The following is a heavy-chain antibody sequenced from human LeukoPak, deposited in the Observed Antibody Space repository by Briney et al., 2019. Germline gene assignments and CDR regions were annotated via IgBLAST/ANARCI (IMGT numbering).Heavy chain of an antibody. J-gene: IGHJ4*02. V-gene: IGHV3-74*01. D-gene: IGHD3-3*01. CDR2: INRDGSIT. Sequence: GGSLRLSCVASGFTLSNYWMHWVRQAPAKGLAWVSRINRDGSITNYADSVRGRFTISRDNARNTLDLQMNSLRPEDTAVYYCVRDPFLSGDYWGLGTLVTVSS. CDR1: GFTLSNYW. CDR3: VRDPFLSGDY.